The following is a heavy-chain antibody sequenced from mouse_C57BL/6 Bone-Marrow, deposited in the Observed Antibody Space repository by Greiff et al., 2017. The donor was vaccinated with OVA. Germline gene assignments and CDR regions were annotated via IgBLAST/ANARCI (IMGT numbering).Heavy chain of an antibody. Sequence: QVQLQQSGAELVRPGASVTLSCKASGYTFTDYEMHWVKETPVHGLEWIGAIDPETGGTAYNQKFKGKAILTADKSSSTAYMELRSLTSEDSAVYYCTRTTGAMDYWGQGTSVTVSS. CDR3: TRTTGAMDY. V-gene: IGHV1-15*01. CDR2: IDPETGGT. D-gene: IGHD1-1*01. CDR1: GYTFTDYE. J-gene: IGHJ4*01.